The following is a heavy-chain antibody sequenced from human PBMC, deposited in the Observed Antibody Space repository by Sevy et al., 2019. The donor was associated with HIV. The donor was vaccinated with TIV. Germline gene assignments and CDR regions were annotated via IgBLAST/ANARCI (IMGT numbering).Heavy chain of an antibody. J-gene: IGHJ3*02. V-gene: IGHV4-39*01. CDR2: IYYSGST. CDR1: GGSISSSSYY. CDR3: ARLAPYDAFDI. Sequence: SETLSLTCTVSGGSISSSSYYWGWIRQPSGKGREWIGSIYYSGSTYYNPSLKSRVTISVDTSKNQFSLKLSSVTAADTAVYYCARLAPYDAFDIWGQGTMVTVSS.